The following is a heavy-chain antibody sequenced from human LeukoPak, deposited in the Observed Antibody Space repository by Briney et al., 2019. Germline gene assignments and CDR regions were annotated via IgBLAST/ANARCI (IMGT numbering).Heavy chain of an antibody. D-gene: IGHD3-22*01. Sequence: PSETLSLTCTVSGGSISSGAYYWTWIRQPAGKGLEWIGRIYTTGSTNYNPSLKSRVTMSTDTSKNQFSLKLSSVTAADTAVYYCAGVTTGGYYNCWGQGTLVTVSS. CDR1: GGSISSGAYY. CDR3: AGVTTGGYYNC. J-gene: IGHJ4*02. V-gene: IGHV4-61*02. CDR2: IYTTGST.